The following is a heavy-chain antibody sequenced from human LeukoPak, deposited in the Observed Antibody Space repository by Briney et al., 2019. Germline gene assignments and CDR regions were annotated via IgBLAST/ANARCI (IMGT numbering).Heavy chain of an antibody. D-gene: IGHD6-19*01. V-gene: IGHV1-69*13. CDR1: GGTFSSYA. CDR2: IIPIFGTA. Sequence: GASVKFSCKASGGTFSSYAISWVRQAPGQGLEWMGGIIPIFGTANYAQKFQGRVTITADESTSTAYMELSSLRSEDTAVYYCARALASGIAVAGSTFDYWGQGTLVTVSS. CDR3: ARALASGIAVAGSTFDY. J-gene: IGHJ4*02.